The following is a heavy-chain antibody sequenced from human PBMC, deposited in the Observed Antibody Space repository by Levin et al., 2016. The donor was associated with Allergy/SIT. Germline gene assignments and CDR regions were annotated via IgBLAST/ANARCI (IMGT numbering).Heavy chain of an antibody. D-gene: IGHD3-22*01. CDR3: ARAGNYYYPY. J-gene: IGHJ4*02. CDR2: INADGTTT. Sequence: GGSLRLSCVASGFTFNTYWMHWVRQSPGEGLVWVSRINADGTTTNYADSVKGRFTISRDNTKNTLYLQMNSVNADDTAVYYCARAGNYYYPYWGQGTLVTVSS. CDR1: GFTFNTYW. V-gene: IGHV3-74*01.